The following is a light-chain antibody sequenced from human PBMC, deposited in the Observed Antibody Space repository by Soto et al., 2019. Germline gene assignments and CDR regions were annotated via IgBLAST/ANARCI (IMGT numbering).Light chain of an antibody. Sequence: QSALTQPASVSGSPGQSITISCTGTSSDVGGYNYVSWYHQHPGKAPKLMIYDVSNRPSGVSNRFSGSKSGNTASLNISGLQAEDEADYYCSSYTSSSTLHVFGTGSKLTVL. J-gene: IGLJ1*01. CDR2: DVS. V-gene: IGLV2-14*01. CDR3: SSYTSSSTLHV. CDR1: SSDVGGYNY.